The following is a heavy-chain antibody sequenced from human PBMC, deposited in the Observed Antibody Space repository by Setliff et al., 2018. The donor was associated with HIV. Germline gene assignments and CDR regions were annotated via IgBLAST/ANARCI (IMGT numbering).Heavy chain of an antibody. CDR2: IYTGGST. D-gene: IGHD2-21*01. CDR1: GDSISGYY. Sequence: SETLSLTCSVSGDSISGYYWTWIRQPPGKGLEWIGYIYTGGSTNYNPSLKSRVTISVDTSKNQFSLKLISVTAADQGVYYCARVPVAGANWFDPWGLGTLVTVSS. CDR3: ARVPVAGANWFDP. J-gene: IGHJ5*02. V-gene: IGHV4-4*09.